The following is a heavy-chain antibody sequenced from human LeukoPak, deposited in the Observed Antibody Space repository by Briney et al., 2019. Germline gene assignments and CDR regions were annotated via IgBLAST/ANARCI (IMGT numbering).Heavy chain of an antibody. V-gene: IGHV4-59*08. Sequence: PSETLSLTCTVSGGSISSYYWSWIRQPPGKGLEWIGYIYYSGSTNYNPSLKSRVTISVDTSKNQFSLKLSSVTAADTAVYYCARTSPDTAMVSKYYLDYWGQGTLVTVSS. J-gene: IGHJ4*02. CDR3: ARTSPDTAMVSKYYLDY. CDR1: GGSISSYY. D-gene: IGHD5-18*01. CDR2: IYYSGST.